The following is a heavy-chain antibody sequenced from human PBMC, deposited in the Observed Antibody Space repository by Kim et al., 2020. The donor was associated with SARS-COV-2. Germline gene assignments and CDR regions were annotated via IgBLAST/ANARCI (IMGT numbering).Heavy chain of an antibody. Sequence: TGYSPSSQGHVTISADKSISTAYLQWSSLKASDTAMYYCARIDSDFLFDYWGQGSLVTVSS. J-gene: IGHJ4*02. CDR3: ARIDSDFLFDY. CDR2: T. V-gene: IGHV5-51*01. D-gene: IGHD1-26*01.